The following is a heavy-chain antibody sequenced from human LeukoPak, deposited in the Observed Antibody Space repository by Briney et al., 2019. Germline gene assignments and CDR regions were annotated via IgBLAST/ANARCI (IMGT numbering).Heavy chain of an antibody. D-gene: IGHD3-16*01. CDR3: ARGISGVPYIYLYYMDV. CDR2: FDPEDGET. Sequence: ASVKVSCKVSGYTLTELSMHWVRQAPGKGLEWMGGFDPEDGETIYAQKLQGRVTMTTDTSTSTAYMELRSLRSDDTAVYYCARGISGVPYIYLYYMDVWGKGTTVTVSS. J-gene: IGHJ6*03. V-gene: IGHV1-24*01. CDR1: GYTLTELS.